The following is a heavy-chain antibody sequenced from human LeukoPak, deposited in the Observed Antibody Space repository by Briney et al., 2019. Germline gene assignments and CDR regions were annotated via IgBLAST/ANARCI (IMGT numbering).Heavy chain of an antibody. CDR3: ARRGSSGCFDF. V-gene: IGHV3-30-3*01. CDR2: MSHDGSNE. Sequence: GGSLRLSCAASGFTFSNYGMYWVRQAPGKGLEWVAVMSHDGSNENYGDSVKGRFTISRDNSKNTLFLQMHSLRAEDTATYYCARRGSSGCFDFWGQGTLVTVSS. J-gene: IGHJ4*02. D-gene: IGHD6-19*01. CDR1: GFTFSNYG.